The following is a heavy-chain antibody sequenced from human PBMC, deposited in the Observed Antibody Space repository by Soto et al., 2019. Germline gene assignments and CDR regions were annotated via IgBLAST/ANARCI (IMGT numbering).Heavy chain of an antibody. CDR1: GFSFNDYA. CDR3: SRGTYYPQSSGLHADY. Sequence: GGSLRLSCATSGFSFNDYAMYWVRQAPGQGLEWVAIISSDGHHQFYLDNLRGRFTVSRDNSKNTLYLQMNSLRPEDTAVYYCSRGTYYPQSSGLHADYWGPGTVVTVYS. D-gene: IGHD3-22*01. CDR2: ISSDGHHQ. J-gene: IGHJ4*02. V-gene: IGHV3-30*03.